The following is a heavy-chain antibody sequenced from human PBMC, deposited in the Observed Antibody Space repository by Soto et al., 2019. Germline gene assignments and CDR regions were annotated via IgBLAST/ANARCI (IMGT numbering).Heavy chain of an antibody. CDR3: ARDSPPVDY. CDR2: INTYNGNR. Sequence: ASVKVSCKTSGYTFTSYGITWVRQAPGQGLEWMGWINTYNGNRKYVQKIQGRVTMTTDTSTSTAYMELRSLRSDDTAVYYCARDSPPVDYWGQGTLVTVSS. V-gene: IGHV1-18*01. CDR1: GYTFTSYG. J-gene: IGHJ4*02.